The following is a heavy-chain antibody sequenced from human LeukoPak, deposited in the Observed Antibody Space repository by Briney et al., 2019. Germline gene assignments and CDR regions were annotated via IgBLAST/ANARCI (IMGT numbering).Heavy chain of an antibody. CDR1: GXTFSSYA. D-gene: IGHD2-15*01. J-gene: IGHJ4*02. Sequence: GGSLRLSCAASGXTFSSYAMSWVRQAPGKGLEWVSAISGSGGSTYYADSVKGRFTISRDNSKNTLYLQMNSLRAEDTAVYYCATLQSPYCSGGSCSRHYWGQGTLVTVSS. CDR2: ISGSGGST. V-gene: IGHV3-23*01. CDR3: ATLQSPYCSGGSCSRHY.